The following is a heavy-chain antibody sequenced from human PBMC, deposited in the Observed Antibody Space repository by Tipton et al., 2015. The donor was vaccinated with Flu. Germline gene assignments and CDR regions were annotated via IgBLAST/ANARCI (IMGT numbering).Heavy chain of an antibody. Sequence: SLRLSCAASGFTFDEYAMHWVRQAPGKGLEWVSGMSWSIGSIGYADSVKGRFTISRDNSKNTLYLQMNSLRAEDTAIYYCAREIEEYYFDYWGQGTLVTVSS. CDR2: MSWSIGSI. J-gene: IGHJ4*02. V-gene: IGHV3-9*01. CDR3: AREIEEYYFDY. CDR1: GFTFDEYA. D-gene: IGHD2-21*01.